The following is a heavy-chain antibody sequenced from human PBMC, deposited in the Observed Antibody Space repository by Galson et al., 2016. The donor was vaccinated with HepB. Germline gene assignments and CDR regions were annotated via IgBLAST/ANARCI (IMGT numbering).Heavy chain of an antibody. Sequence: SETLSLTCTVSGGSISGYYWSWIRQPPGKGLEWIGYIYDSGSTNYNPSLKSRLTISIDTSKNQFSLKLTSVAAADTAVYYCARGDLDGSCSGSSCFGVWGQGATVTVSS. D-gene: IGHD2-2*03. CDR3: ARGDLDGSCSGSSCFGV. CDR1: GGSISGYY. J-gene: IGHJ6*02. CDR2: IYDSGST. V-gene: IGHV4-59*08.